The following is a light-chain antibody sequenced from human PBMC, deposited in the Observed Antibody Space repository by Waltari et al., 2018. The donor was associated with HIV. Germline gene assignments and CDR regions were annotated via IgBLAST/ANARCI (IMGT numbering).Light chain of an antibody. CDR3: CSYAGNYPVL. Sequence: QSALTQPRSVSGSPGQSVTISCTGTSSAVGGYNYVSWYQQNPGKAPKFIIYDVTKRPSGGPDRFSGSKSGNTASLTISGLQAEDEADYYCCSYAGNYPVLFGGGTKLTVL. V-gene: IGLV2-11*01. J-gene: IGLJ3*02. CDR2: DVT. CDR1: SSAVGGYNY.